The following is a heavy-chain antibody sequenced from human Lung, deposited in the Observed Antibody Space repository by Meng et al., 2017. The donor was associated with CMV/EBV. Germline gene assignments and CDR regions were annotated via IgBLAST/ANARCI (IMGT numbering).Heavy chain of an antibody. CDR2: INSGSRGTI. CDR1: GFTFSTYA. Sequence: GGSLRLXXATSGFTFSTYAMNWVRQAPGKGLEWVSTINSGSRGTIFYANSVRGRFTISRDDSRNTLYLQMISLRAEDTAIYYCAKRLPYYGMDVWGQGTAVNVSS. CDR3: AKRLPYYGMDV. J-gene: IGHJ6*01. V-gene: IGHV3-23*01. D-gene: IGHD2-15*01.